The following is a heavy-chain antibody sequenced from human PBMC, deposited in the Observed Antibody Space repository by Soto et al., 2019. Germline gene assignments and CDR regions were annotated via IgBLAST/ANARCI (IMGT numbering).Heavy chain of an antibody. Sequence: EVQLVESGGGLVQPGGSLRLSCAASGFTFSDHYIDWVRQAPGKGLEWVGRSRNKANSYTIEYAASVKGRFTISRDDSKNSVYLQMNSLKTEDTAVYYCARSTTGEGCFDYWGQGTLVTVSS. CDR3: ARSTTGEGCFDY. V-gene: IGHV3-72*01. D-gene: IGHD1-1*01. CDR1: GFTFSDHY. CDR2: SRNKANSYTI. J-gene: IGHJ4*02.